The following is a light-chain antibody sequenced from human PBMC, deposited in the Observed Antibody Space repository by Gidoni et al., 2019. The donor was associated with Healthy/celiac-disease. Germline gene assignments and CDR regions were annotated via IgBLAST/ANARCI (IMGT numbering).Light chain of an antibody. V-gene: IGKV3-11*01. CDR2: DAS. CDR1: QSVSSY. J-gene: IGKJ1*01. CDR3: QQRSNWPPWT. Sequence: ELVSTQSPATLSLSPGERATCSCRASQSVSSYLAWYQQKHGQDSRLLIYDASNRATSSPARFSGSGSGIDFILTISSLEHEDFAVYYCQQRSNWPPWTFGQGTKVEIK.